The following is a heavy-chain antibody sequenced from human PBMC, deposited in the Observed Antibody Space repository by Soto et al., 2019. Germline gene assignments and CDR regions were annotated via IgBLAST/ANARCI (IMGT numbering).Heavy chain of an antibody. CDR3: ARGRDGDS. CDR1: GYAFTTYG. J-gene: IGHJ4*02. CDR2: ISAHNGNT. Sequence: QVHLVQSGAEVKKPGASVKVSCKGSGYAFTTYGITWVRQAPGQGLEWMGWISAHNGNTNYAQKLQGRVTVTRDTSTSTAYMELRSLRSDDTAVYYCARGRDGDSWGQGALVTVSS. V-gene: IGHV1-18*01.